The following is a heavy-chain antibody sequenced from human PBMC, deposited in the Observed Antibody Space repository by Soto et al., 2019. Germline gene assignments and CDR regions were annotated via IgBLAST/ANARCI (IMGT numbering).Heavy chain of an antibody. V-gene: IGHV5-51*01. J-gene: IGHJ5*02. Sequence: GESVKISCKGSGYSFTSYWICWVRQMPGKGLEWMGIIYPGDSDTRYSPSFQGQVTISADKSISTAYLQWSSLNASDTAMSYCARPVLGDIVVVPAANWFDRCGRLPLIAVST. D-gene: IGHD2-2*01. CDR2: IYPGDSDT. CDR3: ARPVLGDIVVVPAANWFDR. CDR1: GYSFTSYW.